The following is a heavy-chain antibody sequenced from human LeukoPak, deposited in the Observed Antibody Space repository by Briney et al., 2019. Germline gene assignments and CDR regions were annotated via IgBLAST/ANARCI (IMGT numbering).Heavy chain of an antibody. V-gene: IGHV3-7*04. D-gene: IGHD3-16*01. CDR2: IKQDGSEK. CDR1: GFTFSRYW. Sequence: GGSLRLSCAASGFTFSRYWMSWVRQAPGKGLEWVANIKQDGSEKYYVGSVKGRFTISRDNAKNSLYLQMNSLRAEDTAVYYCARGKYYDYVWGSSTWYFDLWGRGTLVTVSS. CDR3: ARGKYYDYVWGSSTWYFDL. J-gene: IGHJ2*01.